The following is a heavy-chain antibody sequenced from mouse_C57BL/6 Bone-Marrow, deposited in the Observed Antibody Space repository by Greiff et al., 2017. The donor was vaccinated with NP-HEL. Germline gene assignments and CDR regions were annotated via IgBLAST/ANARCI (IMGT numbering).Heavy chain of an antibody. J-gene: IGHJ2*01. CDR1: GYAFSSSW. V-gene: IGHV1-82*01. D-gene: IGHD2-4*01. CDR3: ARSRDYDVGY. CDR2: IYPGDGDT. Sequence: VQLQQSGPELVKPGASVKISCKASGYAFSSSWMNWVKQRPGKGLEWIGRIYPGDGDTNYNGKFKGKATLTADKSSSTAYMQLSSLTSEDSAVYFCARSRDYDVGYWGQGTTLTVSS.